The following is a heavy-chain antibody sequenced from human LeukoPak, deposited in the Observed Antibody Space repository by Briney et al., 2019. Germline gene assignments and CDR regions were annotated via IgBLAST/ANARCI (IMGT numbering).Heavy chain of an antibody. J-gene: IGHJ4*02. D-gene: IGHD3-22*01. CDR3: AKDPTMIVVVIPDY. CDR2: SGSGGST. Sequence: PGGSLRLSCAASGFTFSSYAMSWVRQAPGKGLEWVSASGSGGSTYYADSVKGRFTISRDNSKNTLYLQMNSLRAEDTVVYYCAKDPTMIVVVIPDYWGQGTLVTVSS. CDR1: GFTFSSYA. V-gene: IGHV3-23*01.